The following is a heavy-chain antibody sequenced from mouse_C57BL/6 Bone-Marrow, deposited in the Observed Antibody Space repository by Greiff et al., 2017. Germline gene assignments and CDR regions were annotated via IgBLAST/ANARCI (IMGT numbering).Heavy chain of an antibody. V-gene: IGHV1-5*01. J-gene: IGHJ4*01. Sequence: VQLQQSGTVLARPGASVKMSCKTSGYTFTSYWMHWVKQRPGQGLEWIGAIYPGNSDTSYNQKFKGNAKLTAVTSASTAYMELSSLTNEDSAVYYCTREIYYGNPYYYAMDYWGQGTSVTVSS. CDR1: GYTFTSYW. CDR2: IYPGNSDT. CDR3: TREIYYGNPYYYAMDY. D-gene: IGHD2-1*01.